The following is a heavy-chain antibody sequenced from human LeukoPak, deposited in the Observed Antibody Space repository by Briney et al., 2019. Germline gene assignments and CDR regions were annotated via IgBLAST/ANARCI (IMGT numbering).Heavy chain of an antibody. V-gene: IGHV1-18*01. CDR3: ARDEWFGELGRAFDI. CDR1: GYTFTSYG. D-gene: IGHD3-10*01. Sequence: ASVKVSCKASGYTFTSYGISWVRQAPGQGLEWMGWISAYNGNTNYAQKLQGRVTMTTDTSTSTAYMELRSLRSDDTAVYYCARDEWFGELGRAFDIWGQGTMVTVSS. CDR2: ISAYNGNT. J-gene: IGHJ3*02.